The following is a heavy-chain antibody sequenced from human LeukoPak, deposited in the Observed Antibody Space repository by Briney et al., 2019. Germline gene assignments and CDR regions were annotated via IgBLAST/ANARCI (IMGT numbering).Heavy chain of an antibody. CDR3: ARTVGGVKEFDN. CDR2: IYYSGST. Sequence: SETLSLTCNVSGGSIGSSSYYWGWIRQPPGKGLEWIGSIYYSGSTYYNPSLKSRVTISVDTSKNQFSLKVSSVTAADTAVYYCARTVGGVKEFDNWGQGTLVTVSS. V-gene: IGHV4-39*07. J-gene: IGHJ4*02. CDR1: GGSIGSSSYY. D-gene: IGHD3-16*01.